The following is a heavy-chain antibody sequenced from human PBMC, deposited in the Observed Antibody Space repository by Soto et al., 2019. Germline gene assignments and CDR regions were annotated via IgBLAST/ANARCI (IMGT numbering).Heavy chain of an antibody. V-gene: IGHV4-34*01. CDR2: ISHSGST. CDR3: ARFAVDTAMADYYYYGMDV. D-gene: IGHD5-18*01. CDR1: GGSFSGYY. J-gene: IGHJ6*02. Sequence: PSETLSLTCAVYGGSFSGYYWSWIRQPPGKGLEWIGEISHSGSTNYNPSLKSRVTISVDTSKNQFSLKLSSVTAADTAVYYCARFAVDTAMADYYYYGMDVWGQGTTVTVSS.